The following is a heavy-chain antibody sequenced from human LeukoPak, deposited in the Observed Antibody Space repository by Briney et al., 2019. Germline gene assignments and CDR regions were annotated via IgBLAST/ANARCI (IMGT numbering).Heavy chain of an antibody. Sequence: GGSLRLSCAASGFTFSSYGMPWVRQAPGKGLEWVAVISYDGSNKYYADSVKGRFTIPRDNSKNTLYLQMNSLRAEDTAVYYCANTDSSGYQYYFDYWGQGTLVTVSS. J-gene: IGHJ4*02. D-gene: IGHD3-22*01. CDR3: ANTDSSGYQYYFDY. CDR1: GFTFSSYG. CDR2: ISYDGSNK. V-gene: IGHV3-30*18.